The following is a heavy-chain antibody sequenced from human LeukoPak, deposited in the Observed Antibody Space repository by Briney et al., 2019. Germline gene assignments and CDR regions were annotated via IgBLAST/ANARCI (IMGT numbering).Heavy chain of an antibody. CDR2: TRNKVHNYTT. Sequence: PGGSLRLSCAASGFTFSDHFLDWVRQAPGKGLEWVGRTRNKVHNYTTSYAASVKGRFTISRHASKKLMYLQMNSLKTEDTAVYFCVRDQGRPGDYWGHGTLVTVFS. J-gene: IGHJ4*01. CDR3: VRDQGRPGDY. D-gene: IGHD2-2*01. V-gene: IGHV3-72*01. CDR1: GFTFSDHF.